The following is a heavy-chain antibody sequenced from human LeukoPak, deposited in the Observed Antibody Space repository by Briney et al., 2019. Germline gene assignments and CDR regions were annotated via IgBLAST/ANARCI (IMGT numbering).Heavy chain of an antibody. CDR1: GYTFTSYD. V-gene: IGHV1-8*01. J-gene: IGHJ4*02. D-gene: IGHD5-12*01. CDR3: ARVGYDYRGFDY. CDR2: MNPNSGNT. Sequence: ASVKVSCKASGYTFTSYDINWVRQATGQGLEWMGWMNPNSGNTGYAQKFQGRVTMTRNTSISTAYMELSSLRSEDTAVYYCARVGYDYRGFDYWGQGTLVTVSS.